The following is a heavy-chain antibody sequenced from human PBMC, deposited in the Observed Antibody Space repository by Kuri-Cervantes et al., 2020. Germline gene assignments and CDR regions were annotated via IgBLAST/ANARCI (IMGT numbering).Heavy chain of an antibody. CDR3: AKDPSRFGELSPWFDP. D-gene: IGHD3-10*01. V-gene: IGHV3-9*01. Sequence: GGSLRLSCAASGFTFDDYAMHWVRQAPGKGLEWVSGISWNSGSIGYADSVKGRFIISRDNAKNSLYLQMNSLRAEDTALYYCAKDPSRFGELSPWFDPWGQGTLVTVSS. J-gene: IGHJ5*02. CDR2: ISWNSGSI. CDR1: GFTFDDYA.